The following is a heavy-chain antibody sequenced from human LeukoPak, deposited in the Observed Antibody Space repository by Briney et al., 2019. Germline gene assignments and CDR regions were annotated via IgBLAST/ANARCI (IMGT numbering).Heavy chain of an antibody. D-gene: IGHD6-13*01. CDR1: GGSISSYY. Sequence: SETLSLTCTVSGGSISSYYWSWIRQPPGKGLEWIGYIYNSGSTNYNPSLKSRVTISVDTSKNQFSLKLSSVTAADTAVYYCARINSSSWYKLRYWYFDLWGRGTLVTVSS. CDR3: ARINSSSWYKLRYWYFDL. J-gene: IGHJ2*01. V-gene: IGHV4-59*01. CDR2: IYNSGST.